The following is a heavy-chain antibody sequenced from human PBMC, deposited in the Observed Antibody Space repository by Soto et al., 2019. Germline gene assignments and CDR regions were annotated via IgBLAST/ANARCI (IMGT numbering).Heavy chain of an antibody. CDR3: ARDRGYCSGFSCTGDYNYHNAMDV. D-gene: IGHD2-2*01. Sequence: PXVCLRLSCVACGFSLSRYGMHWVRQAPGKGLEWVAVISHDGINRQYADSVKGRFTTARDSSENTLYLQMNSLRPEDTAVYFCARDRGYCSGFSCTGDYNYHNAMDVWGQGTAVTVSS. V-gene: IGHV3-30*03. CDR1: GFSLSRYG. J-gene: IGHJ6*02. CDR2: ISHDGINR.